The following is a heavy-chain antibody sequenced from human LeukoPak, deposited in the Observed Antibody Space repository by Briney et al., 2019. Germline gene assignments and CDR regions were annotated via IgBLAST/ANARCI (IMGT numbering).Heavy chain of an antibody. Sequence: GGSLRLSCAASGFTFSSYSMNWVRQAPGKGLEWVSSISSSSSYIYYADSVKGRFTISRDNAKNSLYLQMNSLRAEDTAVHYCARDGGDSSGWYEGGFDYWGQGTLVTVSS. CDR3: ARDGGDSSGWYEGGFDY. D-gene: IGHD6-19*01. J-gene: IGHJ4*02. CDR1: GFTFSSYS. CDR2: ISSSSSYI. V-gene: IGHV3-21*01.